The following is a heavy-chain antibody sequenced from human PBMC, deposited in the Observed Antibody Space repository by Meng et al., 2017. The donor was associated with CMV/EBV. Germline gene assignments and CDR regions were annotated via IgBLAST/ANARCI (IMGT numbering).Heavy chain of an antibody. V-gene: IGHV3-30*02. CDR2: IRYDGSNK. Sequence: GESLKISCAASGFTFSSYGMHWVRQAPGKGLEWVAFIRYDGSNKYYADSVKDRFTISRDNSKNTLYLQMNSLRAEDTAVYYCAKDARSLGLGYCSSTSCYNWFDPWGQGTLVTVSS. CDR3: AKDARSLGLGYCSSTSCYNWFDP. CDR1: GFTFSSYG. J-gene: IGHJ5*02. D-gene: IGHD2-2*01.